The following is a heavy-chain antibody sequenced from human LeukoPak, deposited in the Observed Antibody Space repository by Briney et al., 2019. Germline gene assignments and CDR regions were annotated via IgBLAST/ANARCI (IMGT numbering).Heavy chain of an antibody. CDR2: IYPGDSDT. J-gene: IGHJ4*02. D-gene: IGHD3-3*01. Sequence: RGESLKISCKGSGYSFTSYWIGWVRQMPGKGLEWMGIIYPGDSDTRYSPSFQGQVTISADKSISTAYLQWSSLKASDTAMYYCASAVGPLRFLDPGLSYWGQGTLVTVSS. CDR1: GYSFTSYW. V-gene: IGHV5-51*01. CDR3: ASAVGPLRFLDPGLSY.